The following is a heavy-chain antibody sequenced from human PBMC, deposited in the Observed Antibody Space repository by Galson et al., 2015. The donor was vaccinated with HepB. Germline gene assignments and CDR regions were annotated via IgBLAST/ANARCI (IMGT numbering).Heavy chain of an antibody. J-gene: IGHJ4*02. V-gene: IGHV3-30-3*01. CDR2: ISYDGNNK. Sequence: SLRLSCAASGFSFSRYEMHWVRQAPGKGLEWVAVISYDGNNKHYADSVKGRFTISRDNSKNTLSLQMSSLTTEDTAVYYCVKDQAGEFYYFDYWGQGTLVTVSS. CDR3: VKDQAGEFYYFDY. D-gene: IGHD2/OR15-2a*01. CDR1: GFSFSRYE.